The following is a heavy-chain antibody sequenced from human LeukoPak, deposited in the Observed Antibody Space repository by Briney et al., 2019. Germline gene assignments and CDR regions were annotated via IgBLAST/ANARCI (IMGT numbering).Heavy chain of an antibody. D-gene: IGHD6-6*01. CDR3: ARRVTSSTSPRDAFDI. V-gene: IGHV4-59*01. J-gene: IGHJ3*02. Sequence: PSESLSLTCTVSGGSISSDYWSWIRQPPGNGIEWIGYIYYSGTTNYNPSLKSRVTISIDTSKNQFSLKLTSVTAADTAMYFCARRVTSSTSPRDAFDIWGQGTMVTVS. CDR2: IYYSGTT. CDR1: GGSISSDY.